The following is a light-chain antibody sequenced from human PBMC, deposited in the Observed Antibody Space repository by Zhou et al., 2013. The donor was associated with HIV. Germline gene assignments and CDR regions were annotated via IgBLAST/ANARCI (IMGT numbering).Light chain of an antibody. CDR1: QGISTY. Sequence: IQLTQSPSSLAASVGDTVTITCRASQGISTYLVWYQQKPGKVPKVLIYAASSLQSGVPSRFSGSGSGTDFTLTISSLQPEDVATYYCQKYNSAPLTFGPGTKVDIK. CDR2: AAS. CDR3: QKYNSAPLT. J-gene: IGKJ3*01. V-gene: IGKV1-27*01.